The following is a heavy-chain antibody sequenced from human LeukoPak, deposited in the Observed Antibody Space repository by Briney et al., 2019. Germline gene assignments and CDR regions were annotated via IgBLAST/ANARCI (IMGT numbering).Heavy chain of an antibody. CDR1: GFTFSSFA. CDR2: ISGSGTGT. Sequence: PGGSLRLSCVGSGFTFSSFAMSWVRQAPGKALEWVSGISGSGTGTYYADSEKGRVTISRDNSKSRLFLQMTSLRADDTAVYYCAKDQTMGWYFDLWGRGTLVTVSS. D-gene: IGHD4/OR15-4a*01. V-gene: IGHV3-23*01. J-gene: IGHJ2*01. CDR3: AKDQTMGWYFDL.